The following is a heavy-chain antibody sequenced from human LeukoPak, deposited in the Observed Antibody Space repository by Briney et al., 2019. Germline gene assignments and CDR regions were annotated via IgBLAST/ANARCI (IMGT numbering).Heavy chain of an antibody. CDR1: GDSISSGDYY. CDR2: INHSGST. V-gene: IGHV4-30-4*08. CDR3: ARGRSFDY. Sequence: SQTLSLTCTVSGDSISSGDYYWSWIRQPPGKGLEWIGEINHSGSTNYNPSLKSRVTISVDTSKNQFSLKLSSVTAADTAVYYCARGRSFDYWGQGTLVTVSS. J-gene: IGHJ4*02.